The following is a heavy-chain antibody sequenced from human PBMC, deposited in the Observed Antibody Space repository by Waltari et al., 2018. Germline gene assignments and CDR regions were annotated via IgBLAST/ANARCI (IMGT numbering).Heavy chain of an antibody. Sequence: EVQLVESGGGLVQPGGSLRLSCAASGLTFSSYWMSWVRPAPGKGLEWFANLTQDGRENDYVASVKGRFTFSRDNAKNSLYLQMNSLRAEDTAVYYCARPYASGWYINFDYWGQGTLVTVSS. CDR1: GLTFSSYW. V-gene: IGHV3-7*01. CDR2: LTQDGREN. CDR3: ARPYASGWYINFDY. D-gene: IGHD6-19*01. J-gene: IGHJ4*02.